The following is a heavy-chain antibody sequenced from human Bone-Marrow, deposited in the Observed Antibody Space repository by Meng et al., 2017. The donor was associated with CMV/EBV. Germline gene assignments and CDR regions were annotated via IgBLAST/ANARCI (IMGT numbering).Heavy chain of an antibody. Sequence: SETLSLTCTVSSYSISSGYYWGWIRQPPGKGLEWIGSIYHSGSTYYNPSLKSRVAVSVDTSKNQFSLKLSSVTAADTAIYHCARVRYSTSPPRGFYFDYWGQGTRVTGSS. CDR1: SYSISSGYY. D-gene: IGHD5-12*01. J-gene: IGHJ4*02. V-gene: IGHV4-38-2*02. CDR2: IYHSGST. CDR3: ARVRYSTSPPRGFYFDY.